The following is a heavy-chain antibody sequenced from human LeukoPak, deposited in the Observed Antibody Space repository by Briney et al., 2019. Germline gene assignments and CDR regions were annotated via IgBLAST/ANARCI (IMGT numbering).Heavy chain of an antibody. Sequence: SETLSLTCTVSGGSISSYYWSWIRQPPGKGLEWIGYIYYSGSTNYNPSLKSRVTISVDTSKNQFSLKLSSVTAADTAVYYCARDSTALYGGGYYYYGMDVWGQGTTVTVSS. V-gene: IGHV4-59*01. CDR1: GGSISSYY. J-gene: IGHJ6*02. CDR2: IYYSGST. D-gene: IGHD1-26*01. CDR3: ARDSTALYGGGYYYYGMDV.